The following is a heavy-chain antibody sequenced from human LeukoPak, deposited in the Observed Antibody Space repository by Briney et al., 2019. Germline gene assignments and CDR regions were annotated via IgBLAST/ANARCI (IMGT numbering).Heavy chain of an antibody. J-gene: IGHJ4*02. V-gene: IGHV1-24*01. Sequence: DPEDGETIYAQKFQGRVTMTEDTSTDTAYMELSSLRSEDTAVYYCATGGLAAAGLRGTIDYWGQGTLVTVSS. D-gene: IGHD6-13*01. CDR2: DPEDGET. CDR3: ATGGLAAAGLRGTIDY.